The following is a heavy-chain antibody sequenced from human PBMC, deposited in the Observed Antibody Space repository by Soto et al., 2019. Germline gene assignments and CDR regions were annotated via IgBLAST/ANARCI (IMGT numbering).Heavy chain of an antibody. V-gene: IGHV1-69*13. J-gene: IGHJ6*02. CDR3: ARDKRTRLYCSRNSCYTSNYYYYGMDV. D-gene: IGHD2-2*02. CDR2: IIPICGTA. Sequence: SVKVSCKASGGTFSSYAISWVRQAPGQGLEWMGGIIPICGTANYAQKFQGRVTITADESTSTAYMELSSLRSEDTAVYYCARDKRTRLYCSRNSCYTSNYYYYGMDVWGQGPTVTVSS. CDR1: GGTFSSYA.